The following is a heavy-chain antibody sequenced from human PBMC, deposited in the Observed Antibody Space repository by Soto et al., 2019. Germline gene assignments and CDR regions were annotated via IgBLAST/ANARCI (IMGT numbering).Heavy chain of an antibody. CDR3: ARRKERSGPHYFDS. CDR2: MNPSTGNT. J-gene: IGHJ4*02. V-gene: IGHV1-8*01. CDR1: GYTFTSCD. Sequence: SVKVSCKASGYTFTSCDIHWVRQAPGQGLEWMGWMNPSTGNTGFAQKFQGRVTMTRNTAISTAYMELRSLTSEDTAVYYCARRKERSGPHYFDSWGQGTLVTVSS.